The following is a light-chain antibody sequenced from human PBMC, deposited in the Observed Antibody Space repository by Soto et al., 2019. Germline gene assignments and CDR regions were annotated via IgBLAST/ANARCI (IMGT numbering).Light chain of an antibody. CDR2: SNN. CDR3: AAWDDSLNGPV. J-gene: IGLJ3*02. CDR1: SSNIGSNT. Sequence: QSVLTQPRSASGTPGQWVTISCSGSSSNIGSNTVNWYQQLPGTAPKLLIYSNNQRPSGVPDRFSGSKSGTSASLAISGLQSEDKADYYCAAWDDSLNGPVFGGGTKLTVL. V-gene: IGLV1-44*01.